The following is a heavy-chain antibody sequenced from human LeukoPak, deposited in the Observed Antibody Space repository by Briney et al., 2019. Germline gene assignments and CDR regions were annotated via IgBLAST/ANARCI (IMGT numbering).Heavy chain of an antibody. D-gene: IGHD5-18*01. V-gene: IGHV4-34*01. CDR3: ARGRSSYSYGDDYYYYYMDV. J-gene: IGHJ6*03. CDR2: INHSGST. Sequence: SETLSLTCAVYGGSFSGYYWSWIRQPPGKGLEWIGEINHSGSTNYNPSLKSRVTISVDTSKNQFSLKLSSVTAADTAVYYCARGRSSYSYGDDYYYYYMDVWGKGTTVTVSS. CDR1: GGSFSGYY.